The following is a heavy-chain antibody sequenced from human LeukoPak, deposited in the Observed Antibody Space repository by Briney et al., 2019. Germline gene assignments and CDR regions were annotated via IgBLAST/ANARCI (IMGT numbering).Heavy chain of an antibody. CDR1: GFTFSSYA. CDR2: IRGSGGST. J-gene: IGHJ6*04. Sequence: GGSLRLSCAASGFTFSSYAMSWVRQAPGKGLEWVSAIRGSGGSTYYADSVKGRFTISRDNSKNTLYLQMNSLRAEDTAVYYCAFRADSDYDILTGYRWGGMDVWGKGTTVTVSS. CDR3: AFRADSDYDILTGYRWGGMDV. D-gene: IGHD3-9*01. V-gene: IGHV3-23*01.